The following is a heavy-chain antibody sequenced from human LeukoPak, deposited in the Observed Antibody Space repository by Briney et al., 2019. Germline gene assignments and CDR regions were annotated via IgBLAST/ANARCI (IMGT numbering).Heavy chain of an antibody. CDR1: GFTFSSYG. J-gene: IGHJ4*02. D-gene: IGHD4-17*01. CDR3: AKVLYGDYLYYFDY. CDR2: IRYDGDNK. V-gene: IGHV3-30*02. Sequence: PGGSLRLSCAASGFTFSSYGMHWVRQAPGKGLEWVAFIRYDGDNKYYEDSVKGRFTISRDNSKNTLYLQMNSLRAEDTAVYYCAKVLYGDYLYYFDYWGQGTLVTVSS.